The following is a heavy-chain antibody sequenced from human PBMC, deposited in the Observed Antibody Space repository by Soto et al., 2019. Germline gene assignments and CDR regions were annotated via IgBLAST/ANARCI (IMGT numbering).Heavy chain of an antibody. V-gene: IGHV3-23*01. Sequence: PGGSLRLSCAASGFTFSSCAMGWVRQAPGKGLEWVSDIIDSGGSTYYADSVKGRFTISRDNSKSTLYLQMNSLRAEDTAVYFFAKDLGIAVAGYYYHGMDVWGPGTTVTVSS. CDR3: AKDLGIAVAGYYYHGMDV. J-gene: IGHJ6*02. CDR2: IIDSGGST. CDR1: GFTFSSCA. D-gene: IGHD6-19*01.